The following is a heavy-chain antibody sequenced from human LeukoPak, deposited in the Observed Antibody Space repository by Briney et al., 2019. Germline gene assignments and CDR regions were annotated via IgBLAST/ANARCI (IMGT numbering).Heavy chain of an antibody. CDR1: GFTFSNYA. J-gene: IGHJ4*02. D-gene: IGHD1-26*01. Sequence: GGSLRLSCAASGFTFSNYAMSWVRQAPGKGLEWVSYISSSGSTIYYADSVKGRFTISRDNAKNSLYLQMNSLRAEDTAVYYCARGLVWDDFDYWGQGTLVTVSS. CDR3: ARGLVWDDFDY. CDR2: ISSSGSTI. V-gene: IGHV3-11*01.